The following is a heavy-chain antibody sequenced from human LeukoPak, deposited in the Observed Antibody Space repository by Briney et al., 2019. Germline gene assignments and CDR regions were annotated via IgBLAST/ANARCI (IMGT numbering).Heavy chain of an antibody. CDR2: IYYSGST. Sequence: PSETLSLXCTVSGGSISSYYWSWIRQPPGKGLEWIGYIYYSGSTNYNPSLKSRVTISVDTSKNQFSLKLSSVTAADTAVYYCAGGYDSSGYHAFDIWGQGTMVTVSS. J-gene: IGHJ3*02. V-gene: IGHV4-59*08. CDR3: AGGYDSSGYHAFDI. D-gene: IGHD3-22*01. CDR1: GGSISSYY.